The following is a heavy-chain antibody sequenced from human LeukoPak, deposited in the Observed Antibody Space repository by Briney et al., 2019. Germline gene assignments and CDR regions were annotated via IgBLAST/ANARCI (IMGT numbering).Heavy chain of an antibody. Sequence: GGSLRLSCAASGFTFSSYGMHWVRQAPGKGLEWVAFIRYDGSNKYYADSVKGRFTISRDNSKNTLYLQMNSLRAEDTAVYYCARDDRWSDMAFDIWGQGTMVTVSS. CDR1: GFTFSSYG. V-gene: IGHV3-30*02. D-gene: IGHD4-23*01. CDR2: IRYDGSNK. J-gene: IGHJ3*02. CDR3: ARDDRWSDMAFDI.